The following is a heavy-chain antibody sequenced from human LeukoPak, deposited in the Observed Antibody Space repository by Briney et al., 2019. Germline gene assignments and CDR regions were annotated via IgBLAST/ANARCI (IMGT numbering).Heavy chain of an antibody. D-gene: IGHD2-2*01. CDR3: AKGNGYCSSTSCYYNY. J-gene: IGHJ4*02. CDR1: GFTFSSYG. V-gene: IGHV3-30*02. Sequence: PGGSLRLSCGASGFTFSSYGMHWVRQAPGKGLEWVAFIRYDGSNKYYADSVKGRFTISRDNSKNTLYLQMNSLRAEDTAVYYCAKGNGYCSSTSCYYNYWGQGTLVTVSS. CDR2: IRYDGSNK.